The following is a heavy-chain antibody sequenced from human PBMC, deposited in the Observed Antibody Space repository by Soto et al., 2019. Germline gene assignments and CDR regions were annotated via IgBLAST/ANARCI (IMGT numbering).Heavy chain of an antibody. CDR3: ARQRDGMDV. V-gene: IGHV1-3*01. J-gene: IGHJ6*02. Sequence: KFQGRVTITRDTSASTAYMELSSLRSEDTAVYYCARQRDGMDVWGQGTTVTVSS.